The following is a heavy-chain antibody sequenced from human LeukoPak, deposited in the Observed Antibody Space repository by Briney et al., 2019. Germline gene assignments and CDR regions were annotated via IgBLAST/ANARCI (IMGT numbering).Heavy chain of an antibody. D-gene: IGHD3-22*01. CDR1: GYTFASYG. Sequence: ASVKVSCKTFGYTFASYGISWVRQAPGQGLEWMGWISAYNGNTNYAQKLQGRVTMTTDTSTSTAYMELRSLRSDDTAVYYCAREVHYYDSSGYSDYWGQGTLVTVSS. J-gene: IGHJ4*02. CDR3: AREVHYYDSSGYSDY. V-gene: IGHV1-18*01. CDR2: ISAYNGNT.